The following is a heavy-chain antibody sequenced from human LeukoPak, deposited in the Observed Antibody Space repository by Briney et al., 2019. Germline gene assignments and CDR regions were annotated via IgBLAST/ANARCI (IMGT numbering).Heavy chain of an antibody. D-gene: IGHD2-2*01. CDR1: GGSISSGCYY. J-gene: IGHJ5*02. Sequence: SETLSLTCTVSGGSISSGCYYWSWIRQHPGKGLEWIGYIYYSGSTYYHPSLKSRLTISVDTSKNQFSLKLTSVTAADPAVYYCARSKYQLLSQYNWFAPWGQGTLVTVSS. CDR3: ARSKYQLLSQYNWFAP. CDR2: IYYSGST. V-gene: IGHV4-31*03.